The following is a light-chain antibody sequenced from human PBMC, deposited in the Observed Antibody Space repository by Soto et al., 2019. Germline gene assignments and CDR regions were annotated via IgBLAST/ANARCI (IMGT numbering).Light chain of an antibody. CDR3: SSFTTSSTYV. V-gene: IGLV2-14*01. CDR1: SSDIGAYNY. Sequence: QSALTQPASVSGSPGQSITISCTGTSSDIGAYNYVSWYQQYPGRAPKLMIYEVNNRPSGVSNRFSGSKSGNTASLTISGLQAEDEADYCCSSFTTSSTYVVGAGTKATVL. J-gene: IGLJ1*01. CDR2: EVN.